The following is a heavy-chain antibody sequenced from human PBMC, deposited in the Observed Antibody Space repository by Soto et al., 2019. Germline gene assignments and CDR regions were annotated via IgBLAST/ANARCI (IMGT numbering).Heavy chain of an antibody. D-gene: IGHD3-10*01. V-gene: IGHV3-74*01. Sequence: GGSLRLSCTASGFPFNTYWMHWVRQAPGEGLVWVSRINAVGSGTTYADSVKGRFTVSRDNANNMLYLQMNSLRAEDTAVYYCAILYLGLDPWGQGAMVTVYS. CDR3: AILYLGLDP. CDR2: INAVGSGT. CDR1: GFPFNTYW. J-gene: IGHJ5*02.